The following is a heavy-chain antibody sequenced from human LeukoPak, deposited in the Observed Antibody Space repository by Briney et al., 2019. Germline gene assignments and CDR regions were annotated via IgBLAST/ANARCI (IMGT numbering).Heavy chain of an antibody. D-gene: IGHD5-24*01. CDR2: IYNSGTT. CDR3: ARAPIITNSSYWFDH. CDR1: GGSISSDDYY. Sequence: PSETLSLTCTVSGGSISSDDYYWSWIRQPPGKGLEWIGYIYNSGTTYYNPSLKSRVTISIDTSKNQFSLKLSSVTAADTALYYCARAPIITNSSYWFDHWGQGTLVTVSS. J-gene: IGHJ5*02. V-gene: IGHV4-30-4*01.